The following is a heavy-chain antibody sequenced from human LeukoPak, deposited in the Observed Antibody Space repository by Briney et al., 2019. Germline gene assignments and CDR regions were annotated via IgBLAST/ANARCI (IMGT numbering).Heavy chain of an antibody. CDR2: IYYSGST. J-gene: IGHJ4*02. Sequence: LSLTCTVSGGSISSGGYYWSWIRQHPGKGLEWIGYIYYSGSTYYNPSLKSRVTISVDTSKNQFSLKLSSVTAADTAVYYCARDADRGYDYWGQGTLVTVSS. V-gene: IGHV4-31*03. CDR1: GGSISSGGYY. D-gene: IGHD3-10*01. CDR3: ARDADRGYDY.